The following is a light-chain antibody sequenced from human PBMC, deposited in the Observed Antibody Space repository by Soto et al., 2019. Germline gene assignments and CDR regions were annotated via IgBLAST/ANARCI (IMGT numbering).Light chain of an antibody. CDR3: QQYVISVT. V-gene: IGKV3-15*01. Sequence: IVMTQSPATLSVSPGERATFSCRASQNIYSNIAWYQQRPGQAPRLLIYRASTRGTGVPARFSGSGSGTEFTLTISGLEPQDSAIYYCQQYVISVTFGQGTRLEIK. CDR1: QNIYSN. J-gene: IGKJ5*01. CDR2: RAS.